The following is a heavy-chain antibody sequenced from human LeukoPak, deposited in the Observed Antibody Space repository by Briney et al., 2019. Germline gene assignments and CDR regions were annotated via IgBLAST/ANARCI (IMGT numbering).Heavy chain of an antibody. CDR2: IYTSGST. CDR1: GGSISSYY. CDR3: ARQDPNLDAFDI. V-gene: IGHV4-4*09. D-gene: IGHD1-14*01. Sequence: SETLSLTCTVSGGSISSYYWSWIRQPPGKGLEWIGYIYTSGSTNYNPSLKSRVTISVDTSKNQFSLKLGSVTAADTAVYYCARQDPNLDAFDIWGQGTMVTVSS. J-gene: IGHJ3*02.